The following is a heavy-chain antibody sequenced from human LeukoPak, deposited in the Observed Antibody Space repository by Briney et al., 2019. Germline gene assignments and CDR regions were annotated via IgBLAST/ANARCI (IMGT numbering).Heavy chain of an antibody. V-gene: IGHV1-2*02. J-gene: IGHJ4*02. CDR2: INPNSGGT. D-gene: IGHD1-26*01. Sequence: ASVKVSCRASGYTFTGYYMHWVQQAPGQGLEWMGWINPNSGGTNYAQKFQGRVTMTRDTSISTAYMELSRLRSDDTAVYYCARDGGSYSFDYWGQGTLVAVSS. CDR1: GYTFTGYY. CDR3: ARDGGSYSFDY.